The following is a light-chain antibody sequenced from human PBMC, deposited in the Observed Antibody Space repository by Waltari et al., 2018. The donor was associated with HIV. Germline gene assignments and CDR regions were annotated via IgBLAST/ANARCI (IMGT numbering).Light chain of an antibody. CDR2: KAS. Sequence: DIQMTQSPFTLSASVGDRLTISCRASQSISPWLAWYQQKPGKAPKLLIYKASSLESGVPSRFSGSGSGAEFTLTISSLQPDDFATYYCQQYHTYSWTFGQGTKVEIK. CDR1: QSISPW. J-gene: IGKJ1*01. V-gene: IGKV1-5*03. CDR3: QQYHTYSWT.